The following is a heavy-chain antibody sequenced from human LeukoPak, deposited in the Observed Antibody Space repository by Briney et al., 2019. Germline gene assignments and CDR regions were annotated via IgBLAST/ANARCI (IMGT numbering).Heavy chain of an antibody. CDR2: IDPSDSYT. D-gene: IGHD3-22*01. CDR3: ARLGVDSSGPYYFDY. V-gene: IGHV5-10-1*01. CDR1: GYSFTNYW. Sequence: LGESLKTSCKGSGYSFTNYWISWVRQMPGKGLEWMGRIDPSDSYTNYSPSFQGHVTISADKSISTAYLQWSSLKASDTAMYYCARLGVDSSGPYYFDYWGQGTLVTVSS. J-gene: IGHJ4*02.